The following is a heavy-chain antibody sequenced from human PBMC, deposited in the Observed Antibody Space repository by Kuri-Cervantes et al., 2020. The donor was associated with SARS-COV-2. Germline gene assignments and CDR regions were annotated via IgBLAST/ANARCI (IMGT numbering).Heavy chain of an antibody. CDR1: GFTFSSYG. CDR2: ISYDGSNE. V-gene: IGHV3-30*19. J-gene: IGHJ5*02. D-gene: IGHD1-26*01. CDR3: ARDPSKWELLGWGWFDP. Sequence: GGSLRLSCAASGFTFSSYGMHWVRQAPGKGLEWVAVISYDGSNEYYADSVKGRFTISRDNSKNTLYLQMNSLRAEDTAVYYCARDPSKWELLGWGWFDPWGQGTLVTVSS.